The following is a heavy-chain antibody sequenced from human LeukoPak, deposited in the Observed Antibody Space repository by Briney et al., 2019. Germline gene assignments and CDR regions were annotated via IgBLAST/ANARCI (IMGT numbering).Heavy chain of an antibody. J-gene: IGHJ4*02. CDR2: MNPNSGYT. CDR3: ARSLGEDLEAPSV. V-gene: IGHV1-8*03. D-gene: IGHD5/OR15-5a*01. Sequence: GESLKISCKASGYTFTSYGINWVRQATGQGLEWMAWMNPNSGYTGYAQKFQGRVTLTRDTSITTAFMELSSLRSEDTAVYYCARSLGEDLEAPSVWGQGTLVTVSS. CDR1: GYTFTSYG.